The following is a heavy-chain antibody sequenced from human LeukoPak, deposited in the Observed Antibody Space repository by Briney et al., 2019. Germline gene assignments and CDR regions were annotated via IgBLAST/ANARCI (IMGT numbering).Heavy chain of an antibody. CDR3: AKDRGIVEGRSVC. Sequence: SGGSLRLSCAASGFTFSSYAMSWVRQAPGKGLEWVPAISGSGGSTYYADSVKGRFTISRDNSKNTLYLQMNSLRAEDTAVYYCAKDRGIVEGRSVCWGQGTLVTVSS. CDR1: GFTFSSYA. CDR2: ISGSGGST. V-gene: IGHV3-23*01. D-gene: IGHD2-15*01. J-gene: IGHJ4*02.